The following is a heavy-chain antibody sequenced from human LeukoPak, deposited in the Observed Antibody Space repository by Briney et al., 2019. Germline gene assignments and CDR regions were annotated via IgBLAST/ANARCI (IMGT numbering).Heavy chain of an antibody. V-gene: IGHV4-59*01. CDR3: ARAFSIAVAGIKAFDI. CDR1: GGSISSYY. D-gene: IGHD6-19*01. Sequence: PSETLSLTCTVSGGSISSYYWSWIRQPPGKGLEWIGYIYYSGSTNYNPSLKSRVTISVDTSKNQFSLKLGSVTAADTAVYYCARAFSIAVAGIKAFDIWGQGTMVTVSS. CDR2: IYYSGST. J-gene: IGHJ3*02.